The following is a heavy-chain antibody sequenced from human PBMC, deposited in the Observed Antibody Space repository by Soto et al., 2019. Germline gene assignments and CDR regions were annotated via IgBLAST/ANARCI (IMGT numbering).Heavy chain of an antibody. CDR2: IKSKKDGGAT. J-gene: IGHJ3*02. CDR1: GLTFINAW. V-gene: IGHV3-15*07. Sequence: GGPLRLSFPASGLTFINAWMNWVRQAPGKGLEWVGRIKSKKDGGATEYSATVKDRFTISRDDSKDTLYLQMNSLKIEDTAVYYCTTDAEWGIWGQGTMVTVSS. CDR3: TTDAEWGI. D-gene: IGHD2-8*01.